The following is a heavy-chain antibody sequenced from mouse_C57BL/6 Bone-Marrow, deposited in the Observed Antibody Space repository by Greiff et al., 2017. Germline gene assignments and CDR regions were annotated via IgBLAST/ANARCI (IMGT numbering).Heavy chain of an antibody. J-gene: IGHJ3*01. CDR1: GYTFTSYG. D-gene: IGHD2-5*01. Sequence: QVQLKESGAELARPGASVKLSCKASGYTFTSYGISWVKQRTGQGLEWIGEIYPRSGNTYYNEKFKGKATLTADKSSSTAYMELRSLTSEDSAVYFCASSDYSNYPWFAYWGQGTLVTVSA. V-gene: IGHV1-81*01. CDR2: IYPRSGNT. CDR3: ASSDYSNYPWFAY.